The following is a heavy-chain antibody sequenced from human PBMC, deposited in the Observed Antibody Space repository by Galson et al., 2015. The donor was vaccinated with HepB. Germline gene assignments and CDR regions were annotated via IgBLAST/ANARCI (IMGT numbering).Heavy chain of an antibody. CDR2: IGISESST. CDR3: VRWTSQHSGYDE. V-gene: IGHV3-64D*06. Sequence: SLRLSCAASGFTFRSFAMHWVRQAPGKGPEFVSGIGISESSTHYTDSVKGRFSISRDNTKHTLYLQMSSLRLEDTAVYYCVRWTSQHSGYDEWGQGTQVTVSS. J-gene: IGHJ4*02. CDR1: GFTFRSFA. D-gene: IGHD5-12*01.